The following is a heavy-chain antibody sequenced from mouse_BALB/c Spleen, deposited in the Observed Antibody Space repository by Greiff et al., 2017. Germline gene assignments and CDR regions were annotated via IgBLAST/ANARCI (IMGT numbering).Heavy chain of an antibody. CDR3: NVWGRAYRYAMEY. Sequence: VQLQQSGAELVRSGASVKLSCTASGFNIKDYYMHWVKQRPEQGLEWIGWIDPENGDTEYAPKFQGKATMTADTSSNTAYLQLSSLTSEDTAVYYCNVWGRAYRYAMEYWGEGNPVTVSP. CDR2: IDPENGDT. CDR1: GFNIKDYY. V-gene: IGHV14-4*02. J-gene: IGHJ4*01. D-gene: IGHD1-1*02.